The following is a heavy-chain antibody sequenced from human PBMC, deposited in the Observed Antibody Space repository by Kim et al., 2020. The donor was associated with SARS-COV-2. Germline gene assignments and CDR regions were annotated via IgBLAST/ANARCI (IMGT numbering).Heavy chain of an antibody. Sequence: SETLSLTCTVSGGSISSSGYYWSWIRQPPGKGLEWIGSIYYSGSTYYNPSLKSRVTISVDTSKNQFSLKLSSVTAADTAVYYCARGILGNSFGEDAHLDYWGQGTLVTVSS. CDR3: ARGILGNSFGEDAHLDY. CDR1: GGSISSSGYY. CDR2: IYYSGST. D-gene: IGHD2-21*01. J-gene: IGHJ4*02. V-gene: IGHV4-39*01.